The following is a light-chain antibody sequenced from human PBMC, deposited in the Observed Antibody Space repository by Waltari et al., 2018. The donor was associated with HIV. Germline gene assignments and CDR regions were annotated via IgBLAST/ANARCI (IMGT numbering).Light chain of an antibody. Sequence: QSVLTQPPSVSAAPGQKVTISCSGSSPNIGSNRVFWYQQLPGTAPKLLIYRNTRRPSGVPGRFAGSKSGTSASLAISGLRSDDEADYYCVAWDDTLSGHVVIGGGTKLTVL. CDR2: RNT. J-gene: IGLJ2*01. CDR1: SPNIGSNR. CDR3: VAWDDTLSGHVV. V-gene: IGLV1-47*01.